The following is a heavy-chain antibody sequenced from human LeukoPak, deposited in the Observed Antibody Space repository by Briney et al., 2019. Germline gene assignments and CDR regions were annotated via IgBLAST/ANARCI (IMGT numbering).Heavy chain of an antibody. Sequence: ASVKVSCKASGYTFTSYAISWVRQAPGQGLEWMGGIIPIFGTANYAQKFQGRVTITADESTSTAYMELSSLRSEDTAVYYCARERGDDILTGYRTHFDYWGQGTLVTVSS. CDR3: ARERGDDILTGYRTHFDY. D-gene: IGHD3-9*01. CDR1: GYTFTSYA. V-gene: IGHV1-69*13. J-gene: IGHJ4*02. CDR2: IIPIFGTA.